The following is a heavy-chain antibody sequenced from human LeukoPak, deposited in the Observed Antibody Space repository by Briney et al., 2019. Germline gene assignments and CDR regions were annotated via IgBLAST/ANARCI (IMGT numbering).Heavy chain of an antibody. CDR3: ARSRCSGGSCYPYYFDY. CDR1: GFTFSSYA. J-gene: IGHJ4*02. V-gene: IGHV3-30-3*01. CDR2: ISYDGSNK. Sequence: GRSLRLSCAASGFTFSSYAMHWVRQAPGKGLEWVAVISYDGSNKYYADSVKGRFTISRDNSKNSLYLQMNSLRAEDTAVYYCARSRCSGGSCYPYYFDYWGQGTLVTVSS. D-gene: IGHD2-15*01.